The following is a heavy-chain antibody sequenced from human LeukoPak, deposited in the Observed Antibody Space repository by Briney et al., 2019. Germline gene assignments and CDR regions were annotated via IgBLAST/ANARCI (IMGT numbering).Heavy chain of an antibody. D-gene: IGHD3-10*01. J-gene: IGHJ4*02. CDR2: ISSSSSYI. V-gene: IGHV3-21*01. CDR1: GFTFSSYS. CDR3: ARGDTMVRGAIDY. Sequence: GGSLRLSCAASGFTFSSYSMNWVRQAPGKGLEWVSSISSSSSYIYYADSVKGRFTISRDNAKNSLYLQMNSLRAEDTAVYYCARGDTMVRGAIDYWGQGTLVTVSS.